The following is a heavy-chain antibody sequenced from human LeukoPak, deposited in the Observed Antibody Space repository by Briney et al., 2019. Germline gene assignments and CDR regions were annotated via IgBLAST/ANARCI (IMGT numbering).Heavy chain of an antibody. CDR1: GFTFSSYA. D-gene: IGHD2-2*01. J-gene: IGHJ4*02. CDR3: AEYQLPDNYFDY. Sequence: GGSLRLSCAASGFTFSSYAVSWVRQAPGKGLEWVSAISGSGGSTYYADSVKGRFTISRDNSKNTLYLQMNSLRAEDTAVYYCAEYQLPDNYFDYWGQGTLVTVSS. V-gene: IGHV3-23*01. CDR2: ISGSGGST.